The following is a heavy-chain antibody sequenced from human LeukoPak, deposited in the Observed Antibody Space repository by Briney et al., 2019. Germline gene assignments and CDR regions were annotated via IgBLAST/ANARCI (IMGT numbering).Heavy chain of an antibody. V-gene: IGHV4-34*01. CDR1: GGPFSGYY. CDR3: ARAPPGITIFGVVKLDPYYYMDV. CDR2: INHSGST. J-gene: IGHJ6*03. D-gene: IGHD3-3*01. Sequence: SETLSLTCAVYGGPFSGYYWSWIRQPPGKGLEWIGEINHSGSTKYNPSLKSRVTISVDTSKNQFSLKLSSVTAADTAVYYCARAPPGITIFGVVKLDPYYYMDVWGKGTTVTVSS.